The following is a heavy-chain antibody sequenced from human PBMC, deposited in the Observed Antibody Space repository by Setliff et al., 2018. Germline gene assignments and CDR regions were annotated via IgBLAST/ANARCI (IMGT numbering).Heavy chain of an antibody. CDR2: IFYSGST. D-gene: IGHD3-9*01. Sequence: SETLSLTCTVSGASITNINYYWGLIRQPPGKGLEWIGSIFYSGSTYYNPSLKSRVTISVDTSKNQFSLKLSSVTAADTAVYYCATHFSDYDILTGYYPFDYWGQGTLVTVSS. J-gene: IGHJ4*02. CDR1: GASITNINYY. V-gene: IGHV4-39*01. CDR3: ATHFSDYDILTGYYPFDY.